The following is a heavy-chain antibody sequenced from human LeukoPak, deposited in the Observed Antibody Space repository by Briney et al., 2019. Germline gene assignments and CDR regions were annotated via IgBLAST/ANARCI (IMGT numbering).Heavy chain of an antibody. D-gene: IGHD4-23*01. Sequence: MSSETLSLTCTVSGGSISSSSYYWSWIRQPPGKGLEWIGYIYYSGSTNYNPSLKSRVTISVDTSKNQFSLKLTSVTAADTAVYYCAREPPTGYGGNSGGLDYWGQGTLVTVSS. CDR1: GGSISSSSYY. CDR2: IYYSGST. V-gene: IGHV4-61*01. J-gene: IGHJ4*02. CDR3: AREPPTGYGGNSGGLDY.